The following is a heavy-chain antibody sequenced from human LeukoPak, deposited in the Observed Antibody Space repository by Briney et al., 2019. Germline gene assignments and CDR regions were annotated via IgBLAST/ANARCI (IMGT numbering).Heavy chain of an antibody. Sequence: GDSLRLSCAASGFTFSSYSMNWVRQAPGKGLEWVSYISSASNTIYYADSVKGRFTISRDNAKNSLYLQMNSLRAEDTAMYYCARDGWFGDYNWFDPRGQGTLVTVSS. CDR3: ARDGWFGDYNWFDP. CDR2: ISSASNTI. CDR1: GFTFSSYS. D-gene: IGHD3-10*01. J-gene: IGHJ5*02. V-gene: IGHV3-48*01.